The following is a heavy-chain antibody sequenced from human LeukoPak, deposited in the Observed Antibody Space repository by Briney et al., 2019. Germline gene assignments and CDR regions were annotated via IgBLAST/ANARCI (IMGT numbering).Heavy chain of an antibody. D-gene: IGHD3-10*01. Sequence: GGSLRLSCAASGFTFSSYSMNWVRQAPGKGLEWVSSISSSSSYVYYTDSVKGRFTISRDNAKNSLYLQMNSLRAEDTAMYYCARLLSGYYYYMDVWGKGTTVTVSS. V-gene: IGHV3-21*01. J-gene: IGHJ6*03. CDR3: ARLLSGYYYYMDV. CDR1: GFTFSSYS. CDR2: ISSSSSYV.